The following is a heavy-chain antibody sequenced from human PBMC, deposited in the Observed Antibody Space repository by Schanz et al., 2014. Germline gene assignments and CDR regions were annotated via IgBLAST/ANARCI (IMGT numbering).Heavy chain of an antibody. CDR2: MNPNSGNP. CDR3: ARGRTFDY. J-gene: IGHJ4*02. CDR1: GYTFTSYD. V-gene: IGHV1-8*01. Sequence: QLQLIQSGPEVKKPGASVKVSCTASGYTFTSYDINWVRQAPGQGLEWLGWMNPNSGNPGFAQKFRGRVTMTRNTSMSTAYIELHILTSEDTAVYYCARGRTFDYWGQGTLVTVSS.